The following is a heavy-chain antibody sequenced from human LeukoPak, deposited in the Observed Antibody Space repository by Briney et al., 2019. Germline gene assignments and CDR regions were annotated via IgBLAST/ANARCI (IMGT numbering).Heavy chain of an antibody. D-gene: IGHD3-10*01. CDR3: AKDLYYYGSGTDY. Sequence: PGGSLRLSCAAAGFTFSSYAMSWVRQAPGKGLEWVSAISGSGGSTYYADSVKGRFTISRDNSKNTLYLQMNSLRAEDTAVYYCAKDLYYYGSGTDYWGQGTLVTVSS. CDR1: GFTFSSYA. V-gene: IGHV3-23*01. J-gene: IGHJ4*02. CDR2: ISGSGGST.